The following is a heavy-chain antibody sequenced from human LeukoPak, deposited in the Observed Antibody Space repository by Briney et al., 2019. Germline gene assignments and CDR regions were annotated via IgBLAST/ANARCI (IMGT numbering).Heavy chain of an antibody. J-gene: IGHJ4*02. CDR3: ARESHYDILTGSKAAYYFDY. CDR1: GFTVSSNY. D-gene: IGHD3-9*01. CDR2: IYSGGST. Sequence: GGSLRLSRAASGFTVSSNYMSWVRQAPGKGLEWVSVIYSGGSTYYADSVKGRFTISRDNSKNTLYLQMNSLRAEDTAVYYCARESHYDILTGSKAAYYFDYWGQGTLVTVSS. V-gene: IGHV3-53*01.